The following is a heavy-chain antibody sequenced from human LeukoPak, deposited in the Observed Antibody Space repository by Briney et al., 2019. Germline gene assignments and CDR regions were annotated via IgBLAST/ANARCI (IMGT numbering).Heavy chain of an antibody. V-gene: IGHV4-59*08. CDR3: ARLEAYYDFWSGSDAFDI. D-gene: IGHD3-3*01. Sequence: SETLSLTCTVSGGSISSYHWSWIRQPPGKGLEWIGYIYYSGSTKYNPSLKSRVTISVDTPKNQFSLKLSSVTAADTAVYYCARLEAYYDFWSGSDAFDIWGQGTMVTVSS. CDR1: GGSISSYH. CDR2: IYYSGST. J-gene: IGHJ3*02.